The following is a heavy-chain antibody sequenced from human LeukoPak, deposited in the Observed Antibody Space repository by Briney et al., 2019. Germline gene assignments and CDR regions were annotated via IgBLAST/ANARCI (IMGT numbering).Heavy chain of an antibody. D-gene: IGHD4-17*01. CDR1: GGSISSGDYH. V-gene: IGHV4-30-4*01. Sequence: PSETLSLTCTVSGGSISSGDYHWSWIRQPPGKGLEWIGYIYYSGSTYYNPSLKSRVTISVDTSKNQFSLKLSSVTAADTAVYYCASGYGDYVYLDYWGQGTLVTVSS. J-gene: IGHJ4*02. CDR2: IYYSGST. CDR3: ASGYGDYVYLDY.